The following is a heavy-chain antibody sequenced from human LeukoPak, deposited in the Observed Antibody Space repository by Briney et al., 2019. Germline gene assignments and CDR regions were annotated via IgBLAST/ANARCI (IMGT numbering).Heavy chain of an antibody. V-gene: IGHV3-23*01. J-gene: IGHJ4*02. D-gene: IGHD3-16*01. CDR1: GFTFSSYA. CDR3: AKGYDYVLK. CDR2: ISGSGGST. Sequence: GASLRLSCAASGFTFSSYAMSWVRQAPGKGLGWVSAISGSGGSTYYADSVKGRFTISRDNPKNTLYLQMNSLRAEDTAVYYCAKGYDYVLKWGQGTLVTVSS.